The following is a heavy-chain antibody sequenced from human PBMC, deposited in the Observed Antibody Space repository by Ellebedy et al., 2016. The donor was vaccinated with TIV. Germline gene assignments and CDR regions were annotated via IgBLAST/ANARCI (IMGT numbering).Heavy chain of an antibody. D-gene: IGHD5-18*01. J-gene: IGHJ4*02. CDR1: GGSFSGYY. V-gene: IGHV4-34*01. Sequence: SETLSLXXAVYGGSFSGYYWSWIRQPPGKGLEWIGEINHSGSTNYNPSLKSRVTISVDTSKNQFSLKLSSVTAADTAVYYCARGGDGGYSYGDFDYWGQGTLVTVSS. CDR3: ARGGDGGYSYGDFDY. CDR2: INHSGST.